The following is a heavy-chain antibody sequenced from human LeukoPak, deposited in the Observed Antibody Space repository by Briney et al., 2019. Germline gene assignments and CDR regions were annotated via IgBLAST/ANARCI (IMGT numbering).Heavy chain of an antibody. J-gene: IGHJ2*01. CDR1: GFTFSTFA. V-gene: IGHV3-23*01. Sequence: PGGSLRLSCAASGFTFSTFAMIWVRQPPGKGLEWVSSIFPSGGEIHYADSVKGRFTISRDNSKNTLYLQMNSLRAEDTAVYYCAKAPLKYMVRGVMGDWYFDLWGRGTLVTVSS. CDR2: IFPSGGEI. D-gene: IGHD3-10*01. CDR3: AKAPLKYMVRGVMGDWYFDL.